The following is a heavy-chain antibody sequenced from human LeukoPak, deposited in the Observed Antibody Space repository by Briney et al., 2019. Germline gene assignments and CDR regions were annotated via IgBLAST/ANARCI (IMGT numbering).Heavy chain of an antibody. CDR1: GESFRGYY. CDR3: ARGPYYYGSGSYP. V-gene: IGHV4-34*01. Sequence: PSETLSLTCAVSGESFRGYYWSWIRQPPGKGLEWIGEINHSGSTNYNPSLNSRVTILVDTSKNQFSLKLSSVTAADTAVYYCARGPYYYGSGSYPWGQGTLVTVCS. J-gene: IGHJ4*02. CDR2: INHSGST. D-gene: IGHD3-10*01.